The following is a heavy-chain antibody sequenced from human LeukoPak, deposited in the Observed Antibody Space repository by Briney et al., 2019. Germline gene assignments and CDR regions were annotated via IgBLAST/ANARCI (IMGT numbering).Heavy chain of an antibody. CDR3: AKSGCSGGSCYSDY. J-gene: IGHJ4*02. D-gene: IGHD2-15*01. Sequence: SGGSLRLSCAASGFTFSSYAMSWVRQAPGKGLEWVSAISGSGGSTYYADSVKGRFTISRDNSKNTLYLQMNSLRAEDTAVYYCAKSGCSGGSCYSDYGGQGTLVTVSS. CDR1: GFTFSSYA. CDR2: ISGSGGST. V-gene: IGHV3-23*01.